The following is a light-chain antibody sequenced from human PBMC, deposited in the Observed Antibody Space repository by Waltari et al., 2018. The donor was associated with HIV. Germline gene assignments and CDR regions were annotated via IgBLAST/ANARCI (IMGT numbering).Light chain of an antibody. Sequence: DIQMTQSPSSLSASVGDSVTITCRASQTVTNKVNWYQQKPGKAPKVLIYDASTLQSGVPSRFRGGGSWTDFPPPIPRLPLDDFATYLRQQSFRSPLTLGPGTKVDI. CDR1: QTVTNK. CDR2: DAS. J-gene: IGKJ3*01. V-gene: IGKV1-39*01. CDR3: QQSFRSPLT.